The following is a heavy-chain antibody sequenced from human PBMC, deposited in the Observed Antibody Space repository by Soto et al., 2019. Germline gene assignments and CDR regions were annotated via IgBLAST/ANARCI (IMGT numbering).Heavy chain of an antibody. J-gene: IGHJ3*02. D-gene: IGHD3-22*01. V-gene: IGHV3-23*01. CDR2: ISGSGGST. CDR1: GFTFSSYA. Sequence: GGSLRLSCAASGFTFSSYAMSWVRQAPGKGLEWVSAISGSGGSTYYADSVKGRFTISRDNSKNTLYLQMSSLRAEDTAVYYCAKDYYDSSGYYFDTYAFDIWGQGTMVTVSS. CDR3: AKDYYDSSGYYFDTYAFDI.